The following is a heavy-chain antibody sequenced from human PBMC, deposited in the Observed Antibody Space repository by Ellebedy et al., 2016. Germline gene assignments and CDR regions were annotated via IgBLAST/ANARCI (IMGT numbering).Heavy chain of an antibody. CDR3: ARALGYCSSTSCYLGYYYYGMDV. CDR2: ISYDGSNK. CDR1: GFTFSSYG. Sequence: GGSLRLSXAASGFTFSSYGMHWVRQAPGKGLEWVAVISYDGSNKYYADSVKGRFTISRDNSKNTLYLQMNSLRAEDTAVYYCARALGYCSSTSCYLGYYYYGMDVWGQGTTVTVSS. J-gene: IGHJ6*02. V-gene: IGHV3-30*03. D-gene: IGHD2-2*01.